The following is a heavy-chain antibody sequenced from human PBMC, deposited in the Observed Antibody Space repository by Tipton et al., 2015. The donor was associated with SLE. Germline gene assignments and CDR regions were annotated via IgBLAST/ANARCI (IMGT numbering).Heavy chain of an antibody. CDR2: IKEDGSEK. CDR1: GFPFNSYW. Sequence: SLRLSCAASGFPFNSYWMSWVRQAPGKGLEWVANIKEDGSEKSYADSVKGRFTISRDNAKNSLYLQMNSLRAEDTAVYYCAAPYQETSGWDSWGQGTLVTVSS. CDR3: AAPYQETSGWDS. D-gene: IGHD3-22*01. V-gene: IGHV3-7*01. J-gene: IGHJ4*02.